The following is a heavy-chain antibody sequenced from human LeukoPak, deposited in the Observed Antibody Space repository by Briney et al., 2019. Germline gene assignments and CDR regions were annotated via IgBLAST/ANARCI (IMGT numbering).Heavy chain of an antibody. CDR2: ISYDGSNK. V-gene: IGHV3-30-3*01. CDR3: ARDVRGYFDS. D-gene: IGHD2-15*01. J-gene: IGHJ4*02. CDR1: GFTFSSYA. Sequence: GGSLRLSCAASGFTFSSYAMHWVRQAPGKGLEWVAVISYDGSNKYYADSVKGRFTISRDNSKNTLYLQMNSLRAEDTALYYCARDVRGYFDSWGQGTLVAVSS.